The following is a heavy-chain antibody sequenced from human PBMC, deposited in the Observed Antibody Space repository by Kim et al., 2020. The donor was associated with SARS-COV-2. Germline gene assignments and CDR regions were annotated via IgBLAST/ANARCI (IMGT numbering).Heavy chain of an antibody. J-gene: IGHJ5*02. Sequence: SETLSLTCTVSGGSISSSSYYWGWIRQPPGKGLEWIGSIYYSGSTYYNPSLKSRVTISVDTSKNQFSLKLSSVTAADTAVYYCARHDYGDYWRLDPWGQRTLVTVSS. V-gene: IGHV4-39*01. D-gene: IGHD4-17*01. CDR3: ARHDYGDYWRLDP. CDR2: IYYSGST. CDR1: GGSISSSSYY.